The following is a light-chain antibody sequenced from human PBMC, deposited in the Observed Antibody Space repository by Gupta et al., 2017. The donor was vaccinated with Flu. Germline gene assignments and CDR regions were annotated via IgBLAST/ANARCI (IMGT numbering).Light chain of an antibody. Sequence: ATLSLSPGERATLSCRASQSVSSYLAWYQQKPVQAPRLLIYDASNRATGIPARFSGSGSGTDFTLTISSLEPEDFAVYYCQQRSNWPPFTFGPGTKVDIK. J-gene: IGKJ3*01. V-gene: IGKV3-11*01. CDR3: QQRSNWPPFT. CDR1: QSVSSY. CDR2: DAS.